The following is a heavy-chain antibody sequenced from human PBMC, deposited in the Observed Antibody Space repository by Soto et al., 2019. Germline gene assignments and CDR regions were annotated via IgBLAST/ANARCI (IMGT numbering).Heavy chain of an antibody. CDR3: ARESHDILTGPTWVWYFEL. Sequence: QVQLQQWGAGPVRPLETLSLTCGVSGGSFSGYYWAWIRQSPGKGLEWIGEINDRGSINYNPSLKSRVSISVDTSKNHYSLNLRSVTAADTAVYYCARESHDILTGPTWVWYFELWGRGTLVTVSS. CDR2: INDRGSI. CDR1: GGSFSGYY. J-gene: IGHJ2*01. V-gene: IGHV4-34*01. D-gene: IGHD3-9*01.